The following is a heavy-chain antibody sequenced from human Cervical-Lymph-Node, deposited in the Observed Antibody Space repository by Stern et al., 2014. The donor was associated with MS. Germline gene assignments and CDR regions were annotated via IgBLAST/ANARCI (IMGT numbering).Heavy chain of an antibody. CDR3: AKDFRMGTMVRGDSVFDY. CDR1: GFTFDDYA. Sequence: EVQLVESGGGLVQPGRSLRLSCAASGFTFDDYAMHWVRQAPGKGLEWVSGISWNSGSIGYADSVKGRFTISRDNAKNSLYLQMNSLRAEDTALYYCAKDFRMGTMVRGDSVFDYWGQGTLVTVSS. D-gene: IGHD3-10*01. J-gene: IGHJ4*02. CDR2: ISWNSGSI. V-gene: IGHV3-9*01.